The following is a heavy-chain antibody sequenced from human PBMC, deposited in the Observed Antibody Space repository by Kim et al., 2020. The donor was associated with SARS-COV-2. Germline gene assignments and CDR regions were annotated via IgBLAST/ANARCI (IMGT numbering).Heavy chain of an antibody. CDR2: LYYSGIT. V-gene: IGHV4-39*01. CDR1: GDSISSSGYY. Sequence: SETLSLTCTVSGDSISSSGYYWGWIRQPPGKGLEWIGTLYYSGITYHNPSLKSRVTISEDSSKRQCSLKLSSVTAADTAVYYCARSYSSGWSKFDPWGQGTLVTVSS. CDR3: ARSYSSGWSKFDP. J-gene: IGHJ5*02. D-gene: IGHD6-19*01.